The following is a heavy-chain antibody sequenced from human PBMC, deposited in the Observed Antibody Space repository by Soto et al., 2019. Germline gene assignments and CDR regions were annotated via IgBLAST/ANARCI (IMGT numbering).Heavy chain of an antibody. CDR1: GYTFTSYA. Sequence: GASVKVSCKASGYTFTSYAMHWVRQAPGQRLEWMGWINDADGNTKNSQKIQGRVTITTDTSTSTVYMELRSLCYDATAVYYCARDAFDFWGQGTMVTVSS. V-gene: IGHV1-3*01. CDR2: INDADGNT. J-gene: IGHJ3*01. CDR3: ARDAFDF.